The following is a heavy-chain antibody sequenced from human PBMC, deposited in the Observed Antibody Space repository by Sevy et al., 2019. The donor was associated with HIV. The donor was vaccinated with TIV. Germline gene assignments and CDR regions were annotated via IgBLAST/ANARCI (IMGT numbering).Heavy chain of an antibody. CDR3: ARLGRNKGYFDY. Sequence: SDTLSLTCTVSGDSISSGSYYWGWIRQPPGKGLEWIGNIYYGGATYYNPSLKSRVTISVDTSKNQFSLRLSSVTAADTAVYYCARLGRNKGYFDYWGQGTLVTVSS. CDR1: GDSISSGSYY. CDR2: IYYGGAT. D-gene: IGHD1-1*01. V-gene: IGHV4-39*01. J-gene: IGHJ4*02.